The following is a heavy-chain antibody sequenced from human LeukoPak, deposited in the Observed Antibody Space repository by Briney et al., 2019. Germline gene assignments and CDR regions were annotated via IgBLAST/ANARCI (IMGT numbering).Heavy chain of an antibody. CDR1: GFMFSSYW. D-gene: IGHD1-26*01. V-gene: IGHV3-74*01. J-gene: IGHJ6*02. CDR2: INTDGSST. Sequence: GRSLRLSCAASGFMFSSYWMHWVRQAPGKGLVWVSRINTDGSSTAHAASVKGRFTISRDNAKNTLHLQMNSLRAEDTSVYYCARERVGSDYYGLDVWGQGTTVTVSS. CDR3: ARERVGSDYYGLDV.